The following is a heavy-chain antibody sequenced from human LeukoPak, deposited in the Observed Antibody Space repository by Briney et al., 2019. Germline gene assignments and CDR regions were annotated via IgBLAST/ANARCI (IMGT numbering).Heavy chain of an antibody. J-gene: IGHJ6*02. V-gene: IGHV3-30*04. D-gene: IGHD2-2*01. CDR1: GFTFSSYA. Sequence: GRSLRLSCAASGFTFSSYAMHWVRQAPGKGLEWVAVISYDGSNKYYADSVKGRFTISRDNSKNTLYLQMNSLRAEETAVYYCARDLGSVPTYGMDVWGQGTTVTVSS. CDR2: ISYDGSNK. CDR3: ARDLGSVPTYGMDV.